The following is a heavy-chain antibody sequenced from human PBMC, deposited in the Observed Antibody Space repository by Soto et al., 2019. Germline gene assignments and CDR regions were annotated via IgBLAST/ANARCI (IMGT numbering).Heavy chain of an antibody. D-gene: IGHD3-16*01. CDR1: GFTFDYYW. CDR3: ARGDLGGFDL. V-gene: IGHV3-74*01. J-gene: IGHJ3*01. CDR2: VHSDGTTT. Sequence: EVQLVESGGGLVQPGESLRLSCAASGFTFDYYWMHWVRQAPGKGLVWVSRVHSDGTTTTYADSVKGRFTTSRDNARNTVSLQMRSLSAEDTATYSCARGDLGGFDLWGHGTVVTVSS.